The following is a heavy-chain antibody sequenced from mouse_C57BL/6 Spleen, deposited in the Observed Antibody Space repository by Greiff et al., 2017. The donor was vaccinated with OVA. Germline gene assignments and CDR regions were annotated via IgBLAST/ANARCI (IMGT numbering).Heavy chain of an antibody. CDR3: ARESRNSLYAMDY. J-gene: IGHJ4*01. V-gene: IGHV1-18*01. D-gene: IGHD1-1*01. CDR2: INPNNGGT. Sequence: EVQLQQSGPELVKPGASVKIPCKASGYTFTDYNMDWVKQSHGKSLEWIGDINPNNGGTIYNQKFKGKATLTVDKSSSTAYMELRSLTSEDTAVYYGARESRNSLYAMDYWGQGTSVTVSS. CDR1: GYTFTDYN.